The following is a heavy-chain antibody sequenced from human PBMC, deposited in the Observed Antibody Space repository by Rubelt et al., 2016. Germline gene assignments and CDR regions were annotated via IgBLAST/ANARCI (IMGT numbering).Heavy chain of an antibody. Sequence: QLQLQESGPGLVKPSETLSLTCTGSGGSISSSSYYWGWIRQPPGKGLEWIGSIYYSGSTNYNPSLKSRVTISVDTSKSQVSLELSSVTAADTAVYYCARGRGGGRITMIVVPRHFDYWGQGTLVTVSS. CDR2: IYYSGST. CDR1: GGSISSSSYY. J-gene: IGHJ4*02. D-gene: IGHD3-22*01. CDR3: ARGRGGGRITMIVVPRHFDY. V-gene: IGHV4-39*07.